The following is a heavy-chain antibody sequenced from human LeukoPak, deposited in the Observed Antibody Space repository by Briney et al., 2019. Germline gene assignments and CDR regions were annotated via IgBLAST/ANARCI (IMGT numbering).Heavy chain of an antibody. Sequence: SVKVSCKASGGTISNYAISWVRQAPGQGLEWMGGIIPILGTVNYTQKFQGRVTITADESTNTAYMELSSLRSEDTAVYYCARVIAAAGTGLSYYYFGMDVWGQGTTVTVSS. D-gene: IGHD6-13*01. CDR3: ARVIAAAGTGLSYYYFGMDV. CDR2: IIPILGTV. J-gene: IGHJ6*02. V-gene: IGHV1-69*13. CDR1: GGTISNYA.